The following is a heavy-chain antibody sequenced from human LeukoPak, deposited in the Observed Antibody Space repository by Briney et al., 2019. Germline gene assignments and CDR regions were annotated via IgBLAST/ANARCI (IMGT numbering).Heavy chain of an antibody. CDR2: INPNSGGT. D-gene: IGHD2-2*01. CDR1: GYIFTDYY. V-gene: IGHV1-2*02. J-gene: IGHJ5*02. CDR3: ARDLTSIVVVPAGWLDP. Sequence: ASVKVSCKASGYIFTDYYLHWVRQAPGQGLEWMGWINPNSGGTNSAQKFQGRVTMTTDTSTSTAYMELSSLRSDDTAVYYCARDLTSIVVVPAGWLDPWGQGTLVTVSS.